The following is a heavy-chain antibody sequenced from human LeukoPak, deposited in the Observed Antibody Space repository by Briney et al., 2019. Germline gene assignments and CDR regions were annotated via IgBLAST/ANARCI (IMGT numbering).Heavy chain of an antibody. CDR3: ANGPF. V-gene: IGHV3-15*07. CDR2: IKSKTDGETT. D-gene: IGHD4/OR15-4a*01. Sequence: PGGSLRLSCVASGFPFNNAWMNWVRQTPGKGLEWVGCIKSKTDGETTDYVAPVKGRFTISRDDSENTVYLQMNSLKTVDTATYYCANGPFWGQGTLVTVSS. CDR1: GFPFNNAW. J-gene: IGHJ4*02.